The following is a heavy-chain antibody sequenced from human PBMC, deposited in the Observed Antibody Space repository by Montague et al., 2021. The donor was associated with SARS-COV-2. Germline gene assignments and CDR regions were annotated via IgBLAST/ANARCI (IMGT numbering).Heavy chain of an antibody. J-gene: IGHJ3*02. CDR1: GFTFSSYG. V-gene: IGHV3-30*18. CDR3: AKSPYYDILTGYWNAFDI. D-gene: IGHD3-9*01. Sequence: SLRLSCAASGFTFSSYGMRWVRQAPGKGLEWVAVISYDGSNKYYADSVKGRFTISRDNSKNTLYLQMNSLRAEDTAVYYCAKSPYYDILTGYWNAFDIWGQGAMVTVSS. CDR2: ISYDGSNK.